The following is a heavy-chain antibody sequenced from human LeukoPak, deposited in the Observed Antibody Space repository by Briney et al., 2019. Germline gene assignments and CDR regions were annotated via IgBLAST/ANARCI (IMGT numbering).Heavy chain of an antibody. CDR2: IYHSGST. D-gene: IGHD3-3*01. CDR1: GYSISSGHY. CDR3: ASDFTYYDFWSGYLNWFDP. J-gene: IGHJ5*02. Sequence: SETLSLTCTVSGYSISSGHYWGWIRQPPGKGLEWIGSIYHSGSTYYNPSLKSRVTISVDTSKNQFSLKLSSVTAADAAVYYCASDFTYYDFWSGYLNWFDPWGQGTLVTVSS. V-gene: IGHV4-38-2*02.